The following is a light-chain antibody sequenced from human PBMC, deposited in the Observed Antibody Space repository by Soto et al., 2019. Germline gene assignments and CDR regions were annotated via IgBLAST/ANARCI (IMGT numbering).Light chain of an antibody. J-gene: IGKJ4*01. CDR2: DAS. CDR3: QQRSNWPLT. CDR1: QSLSSF. Sequence: EIVLTQSPATLSLSPGERATLSCRASQSLSSFLAWYQQKPGLAPRLLIYDASNRATDIPDRFSGSGSGTDFTLTISSLEPEDFAVYYCQQRSNWPLTFGRGTKVEIK. V-gene: IGKV3-11*01.